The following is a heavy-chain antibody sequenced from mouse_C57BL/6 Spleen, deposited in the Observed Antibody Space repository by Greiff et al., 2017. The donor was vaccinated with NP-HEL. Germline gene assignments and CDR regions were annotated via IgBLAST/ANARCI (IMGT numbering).Heavy chain of an antibody. CDR1: GYTFTSYW. CDR3: ARGPPSITTVVGDY. J-gene: IGHJ2*01. V-gene: IGHV1-69*01. Sequence: QVQLQQPGAELVMPGASVKLSCKASGYTFTSYWMHWVKQRPGQGLEWIGEIDPSDSYTNYNQKFKGKSTLTVDKSSSTAYMQLSSLTSEDSAVYYRARGPPSITTVVGDYWGQGTTLTVSS. CDR2: IDPSDSYT. D-gene: IGHD1-1*01.